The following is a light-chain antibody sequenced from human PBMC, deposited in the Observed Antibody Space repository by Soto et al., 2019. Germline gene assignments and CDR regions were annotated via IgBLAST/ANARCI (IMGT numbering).Light chain of an antibody. CDR2: GAS. J-gene: IGKJ1*01. Sequence: ETVLTQSPATLSVSPGERVTLSCRASQSVRSKLAWYQQRPGQAPRLLISGASTRATGIPARFSGSGSGTEFTLTISSLQSEDFAIYYCQQYNDWPPWTFGQGTKVEIK. CDR3: QQYNDWPPWT. V-gene: IGKV3-15*01. CDR1: QSVRSK.